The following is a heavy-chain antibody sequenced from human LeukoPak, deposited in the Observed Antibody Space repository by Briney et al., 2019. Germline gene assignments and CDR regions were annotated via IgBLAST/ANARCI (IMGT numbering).Heavy chain of an antibody. CDR1: GFTFSSYG. Sequence: PGGSLRLSCAASGFTFSSYGMHWVRQAPGKGLEWVAVIWYDGSNKYYADSVKGRFTISRDNSKNTLYLQMNSPRAEDTAVYYCARDDYYDSSGYYAYWGQGTLVTVSS. J-gene: IGHJ4*02. V-gene: IGHV3-33*01. CDR3: ARDDYYDSSGYYAY. D-gene: IGHD3-22*01. CDR2: IWYDGSNK.